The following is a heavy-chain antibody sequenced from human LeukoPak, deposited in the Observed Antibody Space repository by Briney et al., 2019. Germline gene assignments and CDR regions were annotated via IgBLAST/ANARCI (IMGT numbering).Heavy chain of an antibody. J-gene: IGHJ5*02. V-gene: IGHV1-8*03. CDR2: MNPNSGNT. CDR3: ARAPRIPMVRGVIYWFDP. D-gene: IGHD3-10*01. Sequence: ASVKVSCKASGYTFTSYDINWVRQATGQGLEWMGWMNPNSGNTGYAQKFQGRVTITRNTSISTAYMELSSLRSEDTAVYYCARAPRIPMVRGVIYWFDPWGQGTLVTVSS. CDR1: GYTFTSYD.